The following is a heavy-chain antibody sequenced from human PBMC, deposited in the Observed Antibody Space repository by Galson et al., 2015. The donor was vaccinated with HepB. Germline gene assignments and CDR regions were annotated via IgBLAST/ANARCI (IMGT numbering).Heavy chain of an antibody. CDR3: ARVFSVHYDFWGGYYTGFYFDY. CDR2: IKQDGSEK. J-gene: IGHJ4*02. CDR1: GFTFSSYW. V-gene: IGHV3-7*01. Sequence: SLRLSCAASGFTFSSYWMSWVRQAPGKGLEWVANIKQDGSEKYYVDSVKGRFTISRDNAKNSLYLQMNSLRAEDTAVYYCARVFSVHYDFWGGYYTGFYFDYWGQGTLVTVSS. D-gene: IGHD3-3*01.